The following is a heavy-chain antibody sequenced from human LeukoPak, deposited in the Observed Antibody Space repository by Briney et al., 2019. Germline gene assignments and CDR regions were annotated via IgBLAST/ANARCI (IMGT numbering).Heavy chain of an antibody. CDR2: ISSSSSYI. D-gene: IGHD2-15*01. Sequence: GGSLRLSCAASGFTFSSYAMTWVRQAPGKGLEWVSSISSSSSYIYYADSVKGRFTISRDNAKNSLYLQMNSLRAEDTAVYYCASSAGSPSGGNYWGQGTLVTISS. CDR3: ASSAGSPSGGNY. J-gene: IGHJ4*02. CDR1: GFTFSSYA. V-gene: IGHV3-21*01.